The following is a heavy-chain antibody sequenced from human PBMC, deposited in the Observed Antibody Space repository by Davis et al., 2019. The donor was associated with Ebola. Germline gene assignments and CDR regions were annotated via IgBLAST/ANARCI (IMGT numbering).Heavy chain of an antibody. J-gene: IGHJ4*02. V-gene: IGHV4-61*01. CDR1: GGSVSSGSYY. Sequence: PSETLSLTCTVSGGSVSSGSYYWSWIRQPPGKGLEWIGYIYYSGSTNYNPSLKSRVTISVDTSKNQFSLKLSSVTAADTAVYYCARESYYDSSFDYWGQGTLVTVSS. CDR2: IYYSGST. D-gene: IGHD3-22*01. CDR3: ARESYYDSSFDY.